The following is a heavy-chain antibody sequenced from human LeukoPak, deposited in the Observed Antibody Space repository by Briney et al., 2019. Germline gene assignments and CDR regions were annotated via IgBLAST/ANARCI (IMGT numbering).Heavy chain of an antibody. Sequence: ASVKVSCKASGGTFSSYAISWARQAPGQGLEWMERIIPIFGTGNYARKFQGRVTITTDESTSTAYMELSSLRSEDTAVYYCARGGKWTATGLYYYYMDVWGKGTTVTVSS. D-gene: IGHD4-23*01. CDR2: IIPIFGTG. V-gene: IGHV1-69*05. J-gene: IGHJ6*03. CDR1: GGTFSSYA. CDR3: ARGGKWTATGLYYYYMDV.